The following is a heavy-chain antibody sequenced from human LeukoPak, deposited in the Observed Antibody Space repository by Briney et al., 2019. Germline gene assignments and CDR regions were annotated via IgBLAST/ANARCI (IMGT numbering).Heavy chain of an antibody. J-gene: IGHJ4*02. CDR1: GFTFSSYG. CDR2: IRFDGSTK. CDR3: AKSSYCSSTSCYLPLDY. D-gene: IGHD2-2*01. V-gene: IGHV3-30*02. Sequence: GSLRLSCAASGFTFSSYGMHWVRQAPGKGLEWVAFIRFDGSTKYYADSVKGRYTISRDNSENTLYLQMNSLRAEDTAVYYCAKSSYCSSTSCYLPLDYWGQGTLVSVSS.